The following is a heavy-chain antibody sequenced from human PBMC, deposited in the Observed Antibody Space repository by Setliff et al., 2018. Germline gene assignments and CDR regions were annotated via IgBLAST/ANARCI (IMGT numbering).Heavy chain of an antibody. D-gene: IGHD3-3*01. CDR2: INHSGST. CDR3: ARRYNFWSGYLDY. J-gene: IGHJ4*02. V-gene: IGHV4-39*07. Sequence: PSETLSLTCTVSGGSISSSSYYWGWIRQPPGKGLEWIGEINHSGSTNYNPSLKSRVTISVDTSKNQFSLKLSSVTAADTAVYYCARRYNFWSGYLDYWGQGTLVTVS. CDR1: GGSISSSSYY.